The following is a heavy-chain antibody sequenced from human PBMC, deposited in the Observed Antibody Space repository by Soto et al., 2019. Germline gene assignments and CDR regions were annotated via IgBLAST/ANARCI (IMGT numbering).Heavy chain of an antibody. CDR2: IYYTGST. D-gene: IGHD3-22*01. V-gene: IGHV4-59*08. CDR3: ARQNSSGKDY. J-gene: IGHJ4*02. CDR1: GGSISSYQ. Sequence: SETLSLTCTVSGGSISSYQWNWIRQPPGKGLEWIGYIYYTGSTNYNPSLKSRVTISVDRSKNQFSLKLSSVTAADTAVYYCARQNSSGKDYRGQGTPVTVSS.